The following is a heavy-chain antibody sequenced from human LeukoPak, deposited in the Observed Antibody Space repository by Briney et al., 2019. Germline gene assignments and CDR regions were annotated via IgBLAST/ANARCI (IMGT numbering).Heavy chain of an antibody. Sequence: PSETLSLICSVSGASISSRSYSWGWVRQPPEKGLEWIANILYSGTTYYNLSLKSRLTISVDTSKNQFSLKLNSVTAADTAVYYCARRIRYVSLATSGHFDSWGQGRLVTVSS. CDR1: GASISSRSYS. D-gene: IGHD3-16*01. CDR2: ILYSGTT. J-gene: IGHJ4*02. V-gene: IGHV4-39*01. CDR3: ARRIRYVSLATSGHFDS.